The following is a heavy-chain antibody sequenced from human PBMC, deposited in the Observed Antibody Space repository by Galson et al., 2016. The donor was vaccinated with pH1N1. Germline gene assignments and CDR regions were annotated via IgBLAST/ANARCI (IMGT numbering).Heavy chain of an antibody. CDR2: IIPIFNTA. Sequence: QSGAEVKKPGESLKISCKASGGTFGSFGINWVRQAPGQGLEWMGGIIPIFNTAKYARNFQGRVIITADESTTTAYMELSSLRSDDTAVYFCAREDYYDTDISDWYFDLWGRGTLLTVSS. V-gene: IGHV1-69*01. D-gene: IGHD3-22*01. J-gene: IGHJ2*01. CDR3: AREDYYDTDISDWYFDL. CDR1: GGTFGSFG.